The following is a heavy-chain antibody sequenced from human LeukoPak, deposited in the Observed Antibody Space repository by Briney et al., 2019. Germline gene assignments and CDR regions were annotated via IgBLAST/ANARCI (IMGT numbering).Heavy chain of an antibody. V-gene: IGHV4-39*01. CDR1: GGSISSSSYY. CDR3: HRGDIVVVPAAMDA. Sequence: SETLSLTCTVSGGSISSSSYYWGWIRQPPGKGLEWIGSIYYSGNTYYNPSLKSRVTISVDTSKNQFTLKLSSVTAADTAVYYCHRGDIVVVPAAMDAWGQGTLVTVS. J-gene: IGHJ5*02. CDR2: IYYSGNT. D-gene: IGHD2-2*01.